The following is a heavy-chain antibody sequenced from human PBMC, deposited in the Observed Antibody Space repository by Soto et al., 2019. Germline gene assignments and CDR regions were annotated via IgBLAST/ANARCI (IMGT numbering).Heavy chain of an antibody. D-gene: IGHD3-10*01. Sequence: QVQLQQWGAGLLKPSETLSLPCAVYGGSFSGYQWSWIRQTPGKGLEWIGEINDSGNINYNPSLKSGVTILLDTTKKQISLKLSSVTAADSAVYYCARGLILWFGELSRRGGYYYDMDVWGKGTTVTVSS. V-gene: IGHV4-34*01. CDR3: ARGLILWFGELSRRGGYYYDMDV. J-gene: IGHJ6*03. CDR2: INDSGNI. CDR1: GGSFSGYQ.